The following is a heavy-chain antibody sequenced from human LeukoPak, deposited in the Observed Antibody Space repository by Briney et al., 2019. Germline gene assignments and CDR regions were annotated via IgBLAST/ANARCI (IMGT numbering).Heavy chain of an antibody. J-gene: IGHJ5*02. CDR3: TRDPAYYDSSGPATRFDP. CDR1: GYTFTGYY. CDR2: IDPNSGGT. V-gene: IGHV1-2*02. D-gene: IGHD3-22*01. Sequence: GASVKVSCKASGYTFTGYYMHWVRQAPGQGLEWMGWIDPNSGGTNYAQKFQCRVTMTRDTSISTAYMELSRLRSDDTAVYYCTRDPAYYDSSGPATRFDPWGQGTLVTVSS.